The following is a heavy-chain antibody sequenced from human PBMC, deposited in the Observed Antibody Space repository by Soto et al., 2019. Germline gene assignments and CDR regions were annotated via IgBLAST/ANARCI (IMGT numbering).Heavy chain of an antibody. CDR1: GGSISGYY. CDR3: ARGYHYYYMDV. Sequence: PSETLSLTCTVSGGSISGYYWYWIRQPPGKGLEWIGYIYYSGSTNYNPSLKSRLTISLDTSKNQFSLKLTSVTAADTAVYYCARGYHYYYMDVWGKGTTVTVSS. CDR2: IYYSGST. V-gene: IGHV4-59*01. J-gene: IGHJ6*03.